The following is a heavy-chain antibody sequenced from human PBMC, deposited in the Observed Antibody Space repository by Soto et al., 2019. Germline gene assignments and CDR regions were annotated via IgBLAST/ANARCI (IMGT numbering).Heavy chain of an antibody. CDR2: IIPIFGTA. Sequence: GASVKVSCKASGGTFSSYAISCVRQAPGQGLEWMGGIIPIFGTANYAQKFQGRVTITADESTSTAYMELSSLRSEDTAVYYCATGGGSSGWYNEFGWFDPWGQGTLVTVSS. J-gene: IGHJ5*02. D-gene: IGHD6-19*01. CDR3: ATGGGSSGWYNEFGWFDP. V-gene: IGHV1-69*13. CDR1: GGTFSSYA.